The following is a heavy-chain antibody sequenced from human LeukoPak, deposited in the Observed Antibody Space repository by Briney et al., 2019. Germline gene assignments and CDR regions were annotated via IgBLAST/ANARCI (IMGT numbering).Heavy chain of an antibody. V-gene: IGHV3-30*03. CDR1: GFTFSNAW. CDR2: ISYDGSNK. Sequence: PGGSLRLSCAASGFTFSNAWMSWVRQAPGKGLEWVAVISYDGSNKYYADSVKGRFTISKDNSKNTLYLQMDSLRAEDTAVYYCARGSNAVAGTTYYYYYMDVWGKGTTVTVSS. CDR3: ARGSNAVAGTTYYYYYMDV. D-gene: IGHD6-19*01. J-gene: IGHJ6*03.